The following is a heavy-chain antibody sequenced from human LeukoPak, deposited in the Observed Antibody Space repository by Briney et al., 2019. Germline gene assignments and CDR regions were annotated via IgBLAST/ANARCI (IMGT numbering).Heavy chain of an antibody. CDR1: GFTFDDYG. D-gene: IGHD6-6*01. J-gene: IGHJ4*02. V-gene: IGHV3-20*04. CDR3: ARVGGEQLVYYFDY. Sequence: GGSLRLSCAASGFTFDDYGMSWVRQAPGKGLEWVSGINWNGGSTGYADSVKGRFTISRDNAKNSLYLQMNSLRAEDTALYYCARVGGEQLVYYFDYWGQGTLVTVSS. CDR2: INWNGGST.